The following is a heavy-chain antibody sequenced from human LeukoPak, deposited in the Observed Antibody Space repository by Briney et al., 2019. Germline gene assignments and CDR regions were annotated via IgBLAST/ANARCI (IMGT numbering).Heavy chain of an antibody. J-gene: IGHJ5*02. CDR2: IKQDGSEK. V-gene: IGHV3-7*01. CDR1: GFTFSSYW. D-gene: IGHD6-13*01. CDR3: ARRGGKPGYSSSWLLKRGFDP. Sequence: GGSLRLSCAASGFTFSSYWMSWVRQAPGKGLEWVANIKQDGSEKYYVDSVKGRFTISRDNAKNSLYLQMNSLRAEDTAVYYCARRGGKPGYSSSWLLKRGFDPWGQGTLVTVSS.